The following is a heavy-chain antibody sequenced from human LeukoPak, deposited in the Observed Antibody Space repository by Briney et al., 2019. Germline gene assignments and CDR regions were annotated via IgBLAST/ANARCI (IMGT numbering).Heavy chain of an antibody. CDR1: GGSISSGGYY. V-gene: IGHV4-31*03. J-gene: IGHJ4*02. CDR3: ARVDYRDLYYFDY. Sequence: PSQTLSLTCTVSGGSISSGGYYWSWIRQRPGKGLEWIGYIYYSGSTYYNPSLKSRVTMSVDTSKNQFSLKLSSVTAADTAVYYCARVDYRDLYYFDYWGQGTLVTVSS. D-gene: IGHD4-17*01. CDR2: IYYSGST.